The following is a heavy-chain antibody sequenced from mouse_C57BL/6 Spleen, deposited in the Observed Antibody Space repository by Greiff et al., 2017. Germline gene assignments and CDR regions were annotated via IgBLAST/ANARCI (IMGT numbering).Heavy chain of an antibody. CDR3: AREEYYGSMDY. CDR1: GFTFSDYY. V-gene: IGHV5-16*01. D-gene: IGHD1-1*01. Sequence: EVQLVESEGGLVQPGSSMKLSCTASGFTFSDYYMAWVRQVPEKGLEWVANINYDGSSTYYLDSLKSRFIISRDNAKNILYLQMSSLKSEDTATYYCAREEYYGSMDYWGQGTTLTVSS. J-gene: IGHJ2*01. CDR2: INYDGSST.